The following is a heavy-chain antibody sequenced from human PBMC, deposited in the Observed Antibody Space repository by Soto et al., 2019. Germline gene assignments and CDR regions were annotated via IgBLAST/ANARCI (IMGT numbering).Heavy chain of an antibody. V-gene: IGHV3-21*01. Sequence: PGGSLRLSCVASGFTFSSYSMNWVRQAPGKGLEWVSSISSSSSYIYYADSVKGRFTISRDNAKNSLYLQMNSLRAEDTAVYYCAREEIAVAGTNFDYWGQGTLVTVSS. J-gene: IGHJ4*02. CDR3: AREEIAVAGTNFDY. CDR2: ISSSSSYI. CDR1: GFTFSSYS. D-gene: IGHD6-19*01.